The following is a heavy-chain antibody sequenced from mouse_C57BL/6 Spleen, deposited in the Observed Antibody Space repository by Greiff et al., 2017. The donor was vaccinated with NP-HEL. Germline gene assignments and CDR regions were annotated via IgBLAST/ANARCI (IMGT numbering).Heavy chain of an antibody. V-gene: IGHV1-54*01. Sequence: QVQLKESGAELVRPGTSVKVSCKASGYAFTNYLIEWVKQRPGQGLEWIGVINPGSGGTNYNEKFKGKATLTADKSSSTAYMQLSSLTSEDSAVYFCARGGRYYAMDYWGQGTSVTVSS. CDR3: ARGGRYYAMDY. CDR2: INPGSGGT. CDR1: GYAFTNYL. J-gene: IGHJ4*01.